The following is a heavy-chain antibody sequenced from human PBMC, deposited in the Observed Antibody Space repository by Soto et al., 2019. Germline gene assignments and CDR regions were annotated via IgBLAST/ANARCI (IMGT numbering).Heavy chain of an antibody. CDR3: AREGNLGRWLQPLAF. CDR2: IHYNGNT. D-gene: IGHD5-12*01. CDR1: GDSISAYS. J-gene: IGHJ4*02. Sequence: QVQLQVSGPGLVKPSETLSLTCTVSGDSISAYSWSWVRQPPGKGLEWIGNIHYNGNTKYNPSLKRRVPMSLDTSKNQFSLRLISVTAADTAKYFCAREGNLGRWLQPLAFWGQGTLVTVSS. V-gene: IGHV4-59*01.